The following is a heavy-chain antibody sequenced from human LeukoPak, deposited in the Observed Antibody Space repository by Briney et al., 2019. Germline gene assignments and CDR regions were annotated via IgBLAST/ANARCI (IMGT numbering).Heavy chain of an antibody. J-gene: IGHJ3*02. D-gene: IGHD2-21*02. Sequence: ASVKVSCTASGYTFTGYYMHWVRQAPGQGLEWMGWINPNSGGTNYAQKFLGRITMTRDTSISTAYMELSRLRSDDTAVYYCASATTYCGGDCYPLDAFDIWGQGTMVTVSS. CDR2: INPNSGGT. CDR3: ASATTYCGGDCYPLDAFDI. V-gene: IGHV1-2*02. CDR1: GYTFTGYY.